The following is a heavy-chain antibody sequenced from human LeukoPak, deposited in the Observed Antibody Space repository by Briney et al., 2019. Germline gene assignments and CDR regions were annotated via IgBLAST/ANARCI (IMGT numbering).Heavy chain of an antibody. J-gene: IGHJ6*03. D-gene: IGHD3-16*01. CDR3: ARHKARFGGYYYYYYYMDV. Sequence: SETLSLTCAVYGGSFSGYYWSWIRQPPGKGLEWIGEINHSGSTNYNPSLKSRVTISVDTSKNQFSLKLSSVTAADTAVYYCARHKARFGGYYYYYYYMDVWGKGTTVTISS. CDR2: INHSGST. V-gene: IGHV4-34*01. CDR1: GGSFSGYY.